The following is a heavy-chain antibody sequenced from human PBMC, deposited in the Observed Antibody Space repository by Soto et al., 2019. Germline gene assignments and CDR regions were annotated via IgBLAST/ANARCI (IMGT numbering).Heavy chain of an antibody. CDR2: IYDSESA. CDR3: ARASSSSSAADY. V-gene: IGHV4-31*03. J-gene: IGHJ4*02. CDR1: GESISSGGYY. D-gene: IGHD6-6*01. Sequence: QVQLQESGPGLVKASQTLSLICSVSGESISSGGYYWSWLRHHPGKGLEWIGYIYDSESAYYNPSLKSRVTTSMDTSKNQFAMKLSSVTAADTAVSYCARASSSSSAADYWGQGTLIPVSS.